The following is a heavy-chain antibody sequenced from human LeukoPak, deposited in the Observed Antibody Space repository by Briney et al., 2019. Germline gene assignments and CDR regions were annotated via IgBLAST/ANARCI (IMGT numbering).Heavy chain of an antibody. D-gene: IGHD3-10*01. V-gene: IGHV3-7*01. Sequence: GGSLRLSCAASGFNFGEFWMAWVRQTPGMGLEWVADIKEDGSESFYVDSVKGRFTISRDNAKNSLYLQMNSLRAEDTAVYYCARRPGSPDYWGQGTLVTVSS. CDR1: GFNFGEFW. CDR2: IKEDGSES. J-gene: IGHJ4*02. CDR3: ARRPGSPDY.